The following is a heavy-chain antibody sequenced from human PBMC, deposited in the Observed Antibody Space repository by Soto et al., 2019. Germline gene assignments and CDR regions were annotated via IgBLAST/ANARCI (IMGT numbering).Heavy chain of an antibody. Sequence: SETLSLTCTVSGGSISSGGYYWSWIRQHPGKGLEWIGYIYYSGSAYYNPSLKSRVTISVDTSKNQFSLKLSSVTAADTAVYYCARSGYSYGPNPLLYWGQGTLVTVSS. D-gene: IGHD5-18*01. CDR3: ARSGYSYGPNPLLY. V-gene: IGHV4-31*03. CDR2: IYYSGSA. CDR1: GGSISSGGYY. J-gene: IGHJ4*02.